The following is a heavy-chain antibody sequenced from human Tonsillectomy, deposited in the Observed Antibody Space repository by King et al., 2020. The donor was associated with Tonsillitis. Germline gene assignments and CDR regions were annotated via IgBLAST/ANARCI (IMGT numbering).Heavy chain of an antibody. V-gene: IGHV3-9*01. CDR2: ISWNSGSI. D-gene: IGHD3-22*01. CDR1: GFTFDDYA. CDR3: VKALWTRVSRGSLDY. J-gene: IGHJ4*02. Sequence: VQLVESGGGLVQPGRSLRLSCAASGFTFDDYAMNWVRQAPGKGLQWVAGISWNSGSIGYADSVKGRFTISRDNAKKSLYLQMNSLRAEDTALYYCVKALWTRVSRGSLDYWGQGTLVTVSS.